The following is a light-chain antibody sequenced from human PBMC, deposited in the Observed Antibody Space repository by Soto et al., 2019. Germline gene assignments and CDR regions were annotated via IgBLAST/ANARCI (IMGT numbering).Light chain of an antibody. CDR3: QQYNNWPWT. CDR1: QSISDT. Sequence: EIVMTQSPVTLSVSPGGRATLSCRASQSISDTLAWYQQKPGQAPRLLIHGASTRAPGFPARFSGSGPGTEFPRTISSRQSEDFAGYYGQQYNNWPWTFGQGTKGEIK. CDR2: GAS. V-gene: IGKV3-15*01. J-gene: IGKJ1*01.